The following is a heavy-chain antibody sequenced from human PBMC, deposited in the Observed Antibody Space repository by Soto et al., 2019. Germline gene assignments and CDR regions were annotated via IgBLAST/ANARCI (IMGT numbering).Heavy chain of an antibody. CDR3: ARDVGYCSGGSCYDAFDI. CDR2: ISAYNGNT. D-gene: IGHD2-15*01. V-gene: IGHV1-18*01. J-gene: IGHJ3*02. CDR1: GYTFTSYG. Sequence: ASVKVSCKASGYTFTSYGISWVRQAPGQGLEWMGWISAYNGNTNYAQKLQGRVTMTADTSTSTAYMELRSLRSDDTAVYYCARDVGYCSGGSCYDAFDIWGQGTMVTVSS.